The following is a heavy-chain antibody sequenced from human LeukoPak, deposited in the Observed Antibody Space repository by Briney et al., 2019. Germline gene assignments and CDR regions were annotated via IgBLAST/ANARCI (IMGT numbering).Heavy chain of an antibody. D-gene: IGHD3-22*01. CDR2: ISGSGGRT. J-gene: IGHJ4*02. V-gene: IGHV3-23*01. CDR1: GFTFTSYA. CDR3: ASASDRGSSGYYPFDY. Sequence: PGGSLRLSCVASGFTFTSYAMSWVRQAPGKGLEWVSAISGSGGRTYYADSVKGRFTISRDNSKNTLYLQMNSLRAEDTAVYYCASASDRGSSGYYPFDYWGQGTLVTVSS.